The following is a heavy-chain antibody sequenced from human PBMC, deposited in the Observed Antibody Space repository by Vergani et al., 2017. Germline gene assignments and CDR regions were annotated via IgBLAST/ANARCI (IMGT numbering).Heavy chain of an antibody. D-gene: IGHD3-22*01. V-gene: IGHV3-30*18. CDR3: AKERRRLTMILEGGDY. CDR2: ISYDGSNK. Sequence: QVQLVESGGGVVQPGRSLRLSCAASGFTFISSGMHWVRQAPGKGLEWVAVISYDGSNKYYADSMKGRFTISRDNFKNTLYLQMNSLRAEDTAVYYCAKERRRLTMILEGGDYWGQGTLVTVSS. CDR1: GFTFISSG. J-gene: IGHJ4*02.